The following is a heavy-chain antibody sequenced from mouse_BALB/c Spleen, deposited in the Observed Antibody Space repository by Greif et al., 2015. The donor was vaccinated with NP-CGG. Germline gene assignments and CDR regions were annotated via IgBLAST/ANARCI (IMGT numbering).Heavy chain of an antibody. J-gene: IGHJ4*01. CDR1: GYTFTSYT. D-gene: IGHD4-1*01. Sequence: QVQLQQSGAELARPGASVKMSCKASGYTFTSYTMHWVKQRPGQGLEWIGYINPSSGYTNYNQKFKDKATLTADKSSSTACMQLSSLTSEDSAVYYCARTGGYAMDYWGQGTSVTVSS. CDR2: INPSSGYT. V-gene: IGHV1-4*01. CDR3: ARTGGYAMDY.